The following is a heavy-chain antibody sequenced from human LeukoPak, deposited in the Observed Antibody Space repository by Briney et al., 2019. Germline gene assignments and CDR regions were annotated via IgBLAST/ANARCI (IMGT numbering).Heavy chain of an antibody. CDR2: IYYSGST. J-gene: IGHJ4*02. D-gene: IGHD3-22*01. CDR1: GGSVINTNW. CDR3: ARHADYYDSSGFYQYFDY. Sequence: PSGTLSLTCGVSGGSVINTNWWTWVRQPPGKGLEWIGYIYYSGSTNYNPSLKSRVTISVDTSKNQFSLKPNFVTAADTAVYYCARHADYYDSSGFYQYFDYWGQGTLVTVSS. V-gene: IGHV4-4*02.